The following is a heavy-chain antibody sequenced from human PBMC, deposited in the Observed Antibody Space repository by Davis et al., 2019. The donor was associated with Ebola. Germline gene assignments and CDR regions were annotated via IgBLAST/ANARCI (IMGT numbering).Heavy chain of an antibody. J-gene: IGHJ4*02. CDR1: GFTFSSYG. Sequence: GGSLRLSCAASGFTFSSYGMHWVRQAPGKGLEWVSSISSSSSYIYYADSVKGRFTISRDNAKNSLYLQMNSLRAEDTAVYYCARGPPGSVIVVVTTTPFDYWGQGTLVTVSS. CDR2: ISSSSSYI. V-gene: IGHV3-21*01. CDR3: ARGPPGSVIVVVTTTPFDY. D-gene: IGHD3-22*01.